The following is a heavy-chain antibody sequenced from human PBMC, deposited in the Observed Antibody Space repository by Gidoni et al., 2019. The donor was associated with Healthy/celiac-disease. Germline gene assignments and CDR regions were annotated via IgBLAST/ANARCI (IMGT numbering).Heavy chain of an antibody. CDR3: ARIGYSSSWYVVGEYFQH. J-gene: IGHJ1*01. CDR1: GFTFSDYY. CDR2: ISSSGSTI. D-gene: IGHD6-13*01. V-gene: IGHV3-11*01. Sequence: QVQLVESGGGLVKPGGSLRLSCAASGFTFSDYYLSWIRQAPGKGLEWVSYISSSGSTIYYADSVKGRFTISRDNAKNSLYLQMNSLRAEDTAVYYCARIGYSSSWYVVGEYFQHWGQGTLVTVSS.